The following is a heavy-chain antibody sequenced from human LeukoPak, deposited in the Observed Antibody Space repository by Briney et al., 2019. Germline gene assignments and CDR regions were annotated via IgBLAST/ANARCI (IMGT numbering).Heavy chain of an antibody. CDR3: ARGKGLYYSDSSGYQTLWYYYMDV. Sequence: PSETLSLTCAVYGESLSGNYWSWIRQPPGKGLEWIGEINDSGSTNYNPSLKSRVTMTVDTSNKQFSLRLSSVTAVDTAVYYCARGKGLYYSDSSGYQTLWYYYMDVWGKGTTVTVSS. CDR1: GESLSGNY. D-gene: IGHD3-22*01. J-gene: IGHJ6*03. CDR2: INDSGST. V-gene: IGHV4-34*01.